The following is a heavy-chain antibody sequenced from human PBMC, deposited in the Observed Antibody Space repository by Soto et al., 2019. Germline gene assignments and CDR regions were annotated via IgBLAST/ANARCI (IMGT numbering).Heavy chain of an antibody. D-gene: IGHD6-19*01. Sequence: SQTLSLTYTVSDGSIRSGGYYWSWNSQHPGKGMEWIGYIYYSGSTYYNPSLKSRVTISVDTSKNQFSLKLSSVTAADTAVYYCARESSGWNDAFDIWGQGTMVTVSS. J-gene: IGHJ3*02. CDR1: DGSIRSGGYY. CDR3: ARESSGWNDAFDI. V-gene: IGHV4-31*03. CDR2: IYYSGST.